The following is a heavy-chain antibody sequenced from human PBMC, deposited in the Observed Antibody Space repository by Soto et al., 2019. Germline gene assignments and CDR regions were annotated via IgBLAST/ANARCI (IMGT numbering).Heavy chain of an antibody. Sequence: QVQLQESGPGLVKPSETLSLTCTVSGGSITTTTYYWGWIRQPPGRGLEWIGSIYYSGNTYYNPSLKTRVTRSVDTSKSHLALKLTSVTAADTAVYYCAKVDYLWGSYGLSWFDPWGQGILVTVSS. J-gene: IGHJ5*02. CDR1: GGSITTTTYY. CDR2: IYYSGNT. V-gene: IGHV4-39*02. D-gene: IGHD3-16*02. CDR3: AKVDYLWGSYGLSWFDP.